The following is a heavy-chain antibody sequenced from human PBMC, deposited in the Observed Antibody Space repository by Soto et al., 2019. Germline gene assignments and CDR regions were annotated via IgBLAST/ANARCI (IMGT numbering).Heavy chain of an antibody. D-gene: IGHD4-4*01. CDR2: MNPNSGNT. J-gene: IGHJ6*03. V-gene: IGHV1-8*01. Sequence: ASVKVSCKASGYTFTSYDINWVRQATGQGLEWMGWMNPNSGNTGYAQKFQGRVTMTRNTSISTAYMELSSLRSEDTAVYYCAREGVLQYYQPNYYYYYMDVWGKGTTVTVSS. CDR1: GYTFTSYD. CDR3: AREGVLQYYQPNYYYYYMDV.